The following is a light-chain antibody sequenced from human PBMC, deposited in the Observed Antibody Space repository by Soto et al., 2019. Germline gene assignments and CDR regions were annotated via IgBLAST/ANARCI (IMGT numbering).Light chain of an antibody. CDR1: SSDVGGYNY. V-gene: IGLV2-14*01. Sequence: QSAPTQPASVSGSPGQSITISCTGTSSDVGGYNYVSWYQQHPAKVPKLMIYHVSNRPSGVSDRFSGSKSGNTASLTISGLQAEDEGDYYCYSYTTSSTYVFGTGTKVT. CDR2: HVS. J-gene: IGLJ1*01. CDR3: YSYTTSSTYV.